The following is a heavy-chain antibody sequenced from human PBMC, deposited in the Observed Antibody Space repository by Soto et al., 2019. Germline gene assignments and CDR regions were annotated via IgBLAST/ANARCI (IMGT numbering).Heavy chain of an antibody. Sequence: GGSLRLSCGGSGFIFTNAWMSWVRQVPGKGLEWVGLIRSKSTGGTIYYAAPVKGRFTISRDDSRDTLYLQMSTLKTDDTALYYCVIMGTDADFFFWGRGTQVTVSS. D-gene: IGHD3-3*01. J-gene: IGHJ4*02. CDR2: IRSKSTGGTI. CDR1: GFIFTNAW. V-gene: IGHV3-15*01. CDR3: VIMGTDADFFF.